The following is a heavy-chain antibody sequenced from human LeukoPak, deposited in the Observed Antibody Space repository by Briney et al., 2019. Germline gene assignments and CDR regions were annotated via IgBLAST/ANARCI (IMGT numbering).Heavy chain of an antibody. J-gene: IGHJ5*02. D-gene: IGHD6-13*01. CDR3: ARKEGGQLVNTRRWFDP. Sequence: SETLSLTCTVSGGSISSYYWSWIRQPPGKGLEWIGGINHSGSTHYNPSLKSRVTISVDTSKKQFSLKVRSVTAADTAVYYCARKEGGQLVNTRRWFDPWGQGTLVTVSS. V-gene: IGHV4-34*01. CDR1: GGSISSYY. CDR2: INHSGST.